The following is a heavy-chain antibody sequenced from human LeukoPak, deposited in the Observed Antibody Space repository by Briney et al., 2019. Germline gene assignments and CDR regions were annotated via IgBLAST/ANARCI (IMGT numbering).Heavy chain of an antibody. CDR3: ARNVHSSSCYNWFDP. CDR2: IYSGGST. J-gene: IGHJ5*02. D-gene: IGHD6-13*01. Sequence: PGGSLRPSCAASGFTVSSNYMSWVRQASGEGLEWGAVIYSGGSTYYADSVKGRFTISRDNSKNTLYLQVNSLRADVGAGYYCARNVHSSSCYNWFDPWGQGTLVTVSS. CDR1: GFTVSSNY. V-gene: IGHV3-53*01.